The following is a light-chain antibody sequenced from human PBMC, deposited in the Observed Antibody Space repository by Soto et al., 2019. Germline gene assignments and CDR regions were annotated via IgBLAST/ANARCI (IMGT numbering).Light chain of an antibody. CDR3: QQRSHWPRT. J-gene: IGKJ2*01. CDR1: QSVTTY. Sequence: EIVLTHSPAPLSLSPGERATLSCRTSQSVTTYFAWYQQKPGQAPRLLIYDSSNRATGIPVRFRGSGSGTDFTLAISCLEPDDFAGYYCQQRSHWPRTFRQGTKLEIK. V-gene: IGKV3-11*01. CDR2: DSS.